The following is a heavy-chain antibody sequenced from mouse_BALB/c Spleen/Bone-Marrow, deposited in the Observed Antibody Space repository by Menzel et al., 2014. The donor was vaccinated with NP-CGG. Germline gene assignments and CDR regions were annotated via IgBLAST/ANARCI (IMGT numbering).Heavy chain of an antibody. Sequence: QVQLQQSGAGLVRSGASVKMSCKASGYTFTSHIMHWVKQTPGQGLEWIGYIYPGNDGTNYNQKFKGKATLTADTSSSTAYMQISSLTSEDSAVYFCAREGYYGSSPFAYWGQGTLVTVSA. CDR2: IYPGNDGT. CDR3: AREGYYGSSPFAY. J-gene: IGHJ3*01. V-gene: IGHV1-12*01. CDR1: GYTFTSHI. D-gene: IGHD1-1*01.